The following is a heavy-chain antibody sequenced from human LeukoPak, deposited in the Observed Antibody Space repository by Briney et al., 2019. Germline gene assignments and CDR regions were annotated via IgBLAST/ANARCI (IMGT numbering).Heavy chain of an antibody. D-gene: IGHD1-26*01. CDR3: ARELGELQDY. CDR1: GFTFSSYS. V-gene: IGHV3-21*01. CDR2: ISSSSSYI. Sequence: GGSPRLSCAASGFTFSSYSMNWVRQAPGKGLEWVSSISSSSSYIYYADSVKGRFTISRDNAKNSLYLQMNSLRAEDTAVYYCARELGELQDYWGQGTLVTVSS. J-gene: IGHJ4*02.